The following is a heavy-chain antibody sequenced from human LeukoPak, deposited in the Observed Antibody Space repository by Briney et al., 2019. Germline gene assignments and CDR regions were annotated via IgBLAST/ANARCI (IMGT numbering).Heavy chain of an antibody. CDR2: IIPIFGTA. CDR1: GGTFSSYA. CDR3: ARVGSFVFGYSYGSSAFDI. J-gene: IGHJ3*02. D-gene: IGHD5-18*01. V-gene: IGHV1-69*05. Sequence: SSVKVTCKASGGTFSSYAISWVRQAPGQGLEWMGGIIPIFGTANYAQKFQGRVTITTDESTSTAYMELSSLRSEYTAVYYCARVGSFVFGYSYGSSAFDIWGQGTMVTVSS.